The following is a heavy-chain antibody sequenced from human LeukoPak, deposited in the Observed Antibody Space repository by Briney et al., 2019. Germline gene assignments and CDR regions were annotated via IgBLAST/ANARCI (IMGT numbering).Heavy chain of an antibody. D-gene: IGHD5-24*01. CDR3: ARGLQLLLYYYMDV. Sequence: PSETLSLTCAVYGGSFSGYYWSWIRPPPGKGLEWIGEINHSGSTNYNPSLKSRVTISVDTSKNQFSLKLSSVTAADTAVYYCARGLQLLLYYYMDVWGKGATVTVSS. CDR1: GGSFSGYY. J-gene: IGHJ6*03. V-gene: IGHV4-34*01. CDR2: INHSGST.